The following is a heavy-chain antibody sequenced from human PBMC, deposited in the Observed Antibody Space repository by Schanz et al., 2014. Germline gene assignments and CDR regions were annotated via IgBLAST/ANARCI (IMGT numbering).Heavy chain of an antibody. Sequence: EVQLVESGGGLVKPGDSLRLSCAASGFTFSSYTMKWVRQAPGKGLEWVSSISSTSTYLYYADSVKGRFTISRDSARNSLYLQMXXXXXXXTAVYYCARGTPXXXXXWGQGTLVTVSS. CDR2: ISSTSTYL. V-gene: IGHV3-21*01. CDR3: ARGTPXXXXX. J-gene: IGHJ4*02. CDR1: GFTFSSYT.